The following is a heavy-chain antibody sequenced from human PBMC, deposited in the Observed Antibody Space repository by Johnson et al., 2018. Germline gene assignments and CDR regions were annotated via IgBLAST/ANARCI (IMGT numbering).Heavy chain of an antibody. CDR2: ISYDGSNK. CDR3: VRAAYNDFWVGYYLNYAMDV. J-gene: IGHJ6*02. Sequence: QVQLVESGGGLVQXGRSLRLSCAASGFTFSNSDMNWVHQAPGKGLEWVAVISYDGSNKYYADSVKGRFTSPRDNSRNTLYLQMNSMRAEDTAVYYCVRAAYNDFWVGYYLNYAMDVWGRGTTVTVSS. V-gene: IGHV3-30*03. CDR1: GFTFSNSD. D-gene: IGHD3-3*01.